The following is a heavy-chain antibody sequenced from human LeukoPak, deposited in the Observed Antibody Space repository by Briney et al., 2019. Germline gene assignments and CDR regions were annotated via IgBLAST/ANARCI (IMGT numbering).Heavy chain of an antibody. Sequence: GGSLRLSCAASGITFSNCAMHWVRQAPGKGLEWVAVISYDGSNKFYADSVKGRFAISRDNSKNTLYMQMNSLRGYDSAVYYCARPLSNGYFHDSGGYYPYAMDVWGQGTTVTVSS. CDR1: GITFSNCA. J-gene: IGHJ6*02. D-gene: IGHD3-22*01. V-gene: IGHV3-30*09. CDR3: ARPLSNGYFHDSGGYYPYAMDV. CDR2: ISYDGSNK.